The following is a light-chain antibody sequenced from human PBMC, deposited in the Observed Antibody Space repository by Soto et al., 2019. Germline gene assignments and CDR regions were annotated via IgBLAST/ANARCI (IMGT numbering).Light chain of an antibody. CDR3: QQRSSWPFT. V-gene: IGKV3-11*01. J-gene: IGKJ3*01. Sequence: EVVLTHSPATLSLSPGQGATLSCRARQSIGTYLPWYQQKPGQAPRLLIYATSNRATGIPARFSGSGSGTGFTLTIGSLEPEDFAVYYWQQRSSWPFTCGRGTNVDIK. CDR2: ATS. CDR1: QSIGTY.